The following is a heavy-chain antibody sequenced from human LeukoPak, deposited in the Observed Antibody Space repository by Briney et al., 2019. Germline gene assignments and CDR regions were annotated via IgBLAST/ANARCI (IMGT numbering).Heavy chain of an antibody. CDR3: TSWGDTTAEYFQR. Sequence: GGSLRLSCVVSGFTFNRCWMNWVRQATGKGLEWVAHINPDGRDTYYVDSVKGRFTISRDNAQNSMYLQMNSLRVEDTAVYYCTSWGDTTAEYFQRWGQGTLFTVSS. CDR2: INPDGRDT. D-gene: IGHD2-21*02. V-gene: IGHV3-7*01. J-gene: IGHJ1*01. CDR1: GFTFNRCW.